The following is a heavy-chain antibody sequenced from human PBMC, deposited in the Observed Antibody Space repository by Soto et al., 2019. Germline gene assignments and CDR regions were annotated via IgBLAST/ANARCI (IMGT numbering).Heavy chain of an antibody. CDR2: IYYSGST. D-gene: IGHD6-13*01. Sequence: QVQLQESGPGLVKPSQTLSLTCSVSGGSISSGAYYWTWIRQHPGKGLEWIGYIYYSGSTYYTPSLKSRVTISVDTSKIQSALKPRSVTAAGTAVYYCARDGRLVNDYYCGMDVWGQGTTFTVSS. V-gene: IGHV4-31*03. CDR3: ARDGRLVNDYYCGMDV. CDR1: GGSISSGAYY. J-gene: IGHJ6*02.